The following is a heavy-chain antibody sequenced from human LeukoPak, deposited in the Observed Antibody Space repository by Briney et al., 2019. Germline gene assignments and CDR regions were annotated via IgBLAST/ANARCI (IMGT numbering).Heavy chain of an antibody. CDR2: IRSKAYGGTT. CDR3: TRAVSHYYDSSGSNY. CDR1: GFTFDDYA. D-gene: IGHD3-22*01. Sequence: GGSLRLSCTASGFTFDDYAMSWVRQAPGKGLEWVGFIRSKAYGGTTEYAASVKGRFTISRDDSKSLAYLQMNSLKTEDTAVYYCTRAVSHYYDSSGSNYWGQGTLVTVSS. V-gene: IGHV3-49*04. J-gene: IGHJ4*02.